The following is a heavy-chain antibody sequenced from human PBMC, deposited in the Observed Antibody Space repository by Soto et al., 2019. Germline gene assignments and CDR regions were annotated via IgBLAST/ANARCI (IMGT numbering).Heavy chain of an antibody. V-gene: IGHV1-69*12. CDR1: GGTFSSYA. CDR3: GLPAVDGGSSAFSY. CDR2: IIPIFGTA. Sequence: QVQLVQSGAEVKKPGSSVKVSCKASGGTFSSYAISWVRQAPGQGLEWMGGIIPIFGTAHYAPQFQGRVTCTADESTGVAYMELGSRRSKDTAVSYCGLPAVDGGSSAFSYWGRGTLVTVS. J-gene: IGHJ4*02. D-gene: IGHD3-10*01.